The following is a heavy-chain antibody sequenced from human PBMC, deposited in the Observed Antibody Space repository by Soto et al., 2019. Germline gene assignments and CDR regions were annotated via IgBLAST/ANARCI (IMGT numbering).Heavy chain of an antibody. J-gene: IGHJ3*02. CDR2: ISPHNDRT. CDR1: GYNFTSYG. V-gene: IGHV1-18*01. CDR3: ARDLYYSSGRYFDHDAFDI. Sequence: ASVKVSCKASGYNFTSYGISWVRQAPGQGLEWMGWISPHNDRTKYARRFQDRVTMTTETPTSTVYMELGSMRSDDTAVYYCARDLYYSSGRYFDHDAFDIWGQGTVVTVS. D-gene: IGHD6-19*01.